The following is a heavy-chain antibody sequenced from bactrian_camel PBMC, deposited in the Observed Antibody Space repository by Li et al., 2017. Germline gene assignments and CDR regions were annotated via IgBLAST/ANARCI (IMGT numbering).Heavy chain of an antibody. Sequence: VQLVESGGTSVQAGGSLRLSCAAAGFTFSSHSIHWVRQAPGKGLEWVSGINPGGSPYYADSVKGRFTISRDRAKNILYLQMNSLEPSDAAVYYCAAGYTDYMGDFGYWGQGTQVTVS. CDR3: AAGYTDYMGDFGY. J-gene: IGHJ6*01. D-gene: IGHD4*01. V-gene: IGHV3S1*01. CDR1: GFTFSSHS. CDR2: INPGGSP.